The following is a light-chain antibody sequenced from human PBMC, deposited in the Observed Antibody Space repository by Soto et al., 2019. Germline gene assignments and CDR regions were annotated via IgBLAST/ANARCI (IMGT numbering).Light chain of an antibody. J-gene: IGKJ1*01. CDR3: QQYGSLPPT. V-gene: IGKV3-20*01. CDR1: QSVSANY. Sequence: EIVLTQSPGTLSLSLGERATLSCRASQSVSANYLAWYQRKPGQAPRILIYGASSSATDIPVRFSDSGSRKDFTLNITRLEPEEFAVYYCQQYGSLPPTCRQGTKVEIK. CDR2: GAS.